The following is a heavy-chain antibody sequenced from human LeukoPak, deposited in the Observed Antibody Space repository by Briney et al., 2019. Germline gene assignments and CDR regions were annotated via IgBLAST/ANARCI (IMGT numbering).Heavy chain of an antibody. CDR1: GGSISSGDYY. CDR2: IYYIGST. Sequence: SETLSLTCTVSGGSISSGDYYWSWIRQPPGKGLEWIGYIYYIGSTYYNPSLKSRVTISVDTSKNQFSLKLSSVTAADTAVYYCARAVVVTANYYFDYWGQGTLVTVSS. D-gene: IGHD2-21*02. J-gene: IGHJ4*02. CDR3: ARAVVVTANYYFDY. V-gene: IGHV4-30-4*01.